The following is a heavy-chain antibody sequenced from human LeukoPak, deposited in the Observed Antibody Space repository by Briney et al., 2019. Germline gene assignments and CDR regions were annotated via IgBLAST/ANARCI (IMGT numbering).Heavy chain of an antibody. J-gene: IGHJ5*02. D-gene: IGHD6-19*01. CDR3: AKAYNTGWPRVWFDP. Sequence: GGSLRLSCAASGFTFGTYAMSWVRQAPGKGLGWVSAISGSGGTTYYADSVKGRFTISRDNSKNTLYLQMNSLRADDTAVYYCAKAYNTGWPRVWFDPWGQGTLVTVSS. CDR2: ISGSGGTT. V-gene: IGHV3-23*01. CDR1: GFTFGTYA.